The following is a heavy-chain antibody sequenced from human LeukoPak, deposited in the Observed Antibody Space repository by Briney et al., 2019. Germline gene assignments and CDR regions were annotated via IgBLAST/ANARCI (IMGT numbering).Heavy chain of an antibody. J-gene: IGHJ3*02. Sequence: SETLSLTCTVSGGSISSSSYYWGWIRQPPGKGLEWIGSIYYSGSTYYNPSLKSRVTISVDTSKNQFSLKLSSVTAADTAVYYCASGEYYYDSSGYYPNAFDIWGQGTMVTVSS. D-gene: IGHD3-22*01. CDR1: GGSISSSSYY. V-gene: IGHV4-39*07. CDR3: ASGEYYYDSSGYYPNAFDI. CDR2: IYYSGST.